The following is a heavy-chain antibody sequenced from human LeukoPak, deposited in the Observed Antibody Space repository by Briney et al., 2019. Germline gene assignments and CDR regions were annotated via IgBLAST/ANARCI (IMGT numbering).Heavy chain of an antibody. CDR3: ARSGYYGSGSYYDFDY. D-gene: IGHD3-10*01. V-gene: IGHV3-30*02. J-gene: IGHJ4*02. CDR1: GFTFSSYG. Sequence: QTGGSLRLSCAASGFTFSSYGMHWVRQAPGKGLEWVAFIRYDGSNKYYADSVKGRFTISRDNSKNTLYLQMNSLRAEDTAVYYCARSGYYGSGSYYDFDYWGQGTLVTVSS. CDR2: IRYDGSNK.